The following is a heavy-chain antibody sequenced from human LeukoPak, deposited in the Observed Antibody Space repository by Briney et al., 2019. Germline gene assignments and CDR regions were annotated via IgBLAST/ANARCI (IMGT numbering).Heavy chain of an antibody. J-gene: IGHJ4*02. D-gene: IGHD1-26*01. Sequence: PSQTLSLTCTVSGGSISSGSYYWSWIRQPAGKGLGWIGRIYTSGSTNYNPSLKSRVTISVDTSKNQFSLKLSSVTAADTAVYYCARESSWQLGDYWGQGTLVTVSS. CDR2: IYTSGST. CDR1: GGSISSGSYY. CDR3: ARESSWQLGDY. V-gene: IGHV4-61*02.